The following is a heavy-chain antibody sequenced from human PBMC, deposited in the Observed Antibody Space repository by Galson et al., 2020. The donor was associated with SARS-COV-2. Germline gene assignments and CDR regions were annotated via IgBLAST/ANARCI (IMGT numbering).Heavy chain of an antibody. CDR2: ISSSSSYI. J-gene: IGHJ3*02. Sequence: GGSLRLSCAASGFTFSSYSINWVRQAPGKGLEWVSSISSSSSYIYYADSVKGRFTISRDNAKNSLYLQMNSLRAEDTAVYYCARRLPHYYDSSGYYPNAFDIWGQGTMVTVSS. V-gene: IGHV3-21*01. CDR3: ARRLPHYYDSSGYYPNAFDI. CDR1: GFTFSSYS. D-gene: IGHD3-22*01.